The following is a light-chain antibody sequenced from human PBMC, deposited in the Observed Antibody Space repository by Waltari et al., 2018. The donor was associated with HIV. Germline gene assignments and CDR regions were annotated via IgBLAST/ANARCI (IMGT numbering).Light chain of an antibody. J-gene: IGLJ2*01. Sequence: QSALTQPASLSGSPGQSITISCTGTSSDVSDYNYVPWYQQPPGKAPKLMIYDVSNRPSGVSNRFSGAKSGNTASLTISGLQAEDEADYYCSSHTSSNSLVFGGGTKLTVL. CDR2: DVS. CDR1: SSDVSDYNY. V-gene: IGLV2-14*03. CDR3: SSHTSSNSLV.